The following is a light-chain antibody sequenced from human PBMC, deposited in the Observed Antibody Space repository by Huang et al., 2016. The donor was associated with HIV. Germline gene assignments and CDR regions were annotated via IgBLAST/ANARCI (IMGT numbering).Light chain of an antibody. Sequence: EIVMTQSPVTLSVSPGESATLSCRASQSVSSNLAWYQQKPGQAPRLLIYGASTRATVIPASFSGSGSGTEFTLTISNLQSEDFAVYYCQQSHDWPPYTFGQGTKLEIK. CDR2: GAS. J-gene: IGKJ2*01. CDR1: QSVSSN. V-gene: IGKV3-15*01. CDR3: QQSHDWPPYT.